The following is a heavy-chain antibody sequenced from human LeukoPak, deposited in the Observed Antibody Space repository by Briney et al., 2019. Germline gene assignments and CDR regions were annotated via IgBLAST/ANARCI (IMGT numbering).Heavy chain of an antibody. J-gene: IGHJ3*02. Sequence: PSQTLSLTCAVSGGSISSGGYSWSWIRQPPGKGLEWIGYIYHSGSTYYNPSLKSRVTISVDRSKNQFSLKLSSVTAADTAVYYCARGHGALDAFDIWGQGTMVTVSS. V-gene: IGHV4-30-2*01. CDR3: ARGHGALDAFDI. CDR2: IYHSGST. D-gene: IGHD3-10*01. CDR1: GGSISSGGYS.